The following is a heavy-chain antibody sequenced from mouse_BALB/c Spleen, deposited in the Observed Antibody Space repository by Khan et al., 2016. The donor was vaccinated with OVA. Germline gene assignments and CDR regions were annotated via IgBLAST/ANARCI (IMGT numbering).Heavy chain of an antibody. V-gene: IGHV1S136*01. D-gene: IGHD1-1*01. CDR3: APVGTYYVSRAD. CDR2: IYPFNDDT. CDR1: GYTFTSYV. Sequence: VQLKESGPELVKPGASVKMSCKASGYTFTSYVMHWVKQKPGLGLEWIGYIYPFNDDTKYNEKFKGKATLTSDRSSSTAYMELSRLTSEDSAVNYCAPVGTYYVSRADWGKGTLGTGSA. J-gene: IGHJ3*01.